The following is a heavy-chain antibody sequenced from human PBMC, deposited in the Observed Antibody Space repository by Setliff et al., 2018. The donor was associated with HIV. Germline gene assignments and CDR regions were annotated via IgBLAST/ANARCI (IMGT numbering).Heavy chain of an antibody. D-gene: IGHD6-19*01. CDR3: ARGRTQWPNYNYFDP. CDR2: IIPIFGTA. CDR1: GGTFSSYA. Sequence: SVKVSCKASGGTFSSYAISWVRQAPGQGLEWMGRIIPIFGTANYAQKFQGRVTITADKSTSTAYMELSSLRSEDTAVYYCARGRTQWPNYNYFDPWGLGTLVTVSS. V-gene: IGHV1-69*06. J-gene: IGHJ5*02.